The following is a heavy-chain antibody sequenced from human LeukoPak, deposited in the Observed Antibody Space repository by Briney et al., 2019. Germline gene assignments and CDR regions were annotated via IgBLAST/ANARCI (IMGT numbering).Heavy chain of an antibody. CDR3: AREMATAYHFDY. CDR1: GYTFTNYY. Sequence: ASVKVSCKASGYTFTNYYVHWVRQAPGQGLEWMGRINPSGGATTYAQKFQGRVTMTRDESTTTVFMELSSLRSEDTAVYYCAREMATAYHFDYWGQGPLVTVSS. V-gene: IGHV1-46*01. CDR2: INPSGGAT. D-gene: IGHD5-24*01. J-gene: IGHJ4*02.